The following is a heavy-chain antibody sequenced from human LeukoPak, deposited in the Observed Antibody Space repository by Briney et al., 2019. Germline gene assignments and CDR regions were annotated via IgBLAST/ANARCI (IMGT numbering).Heavy chain of an antibody. V-gene: IGHV3-21*01. CDR1: GFTFGSYS. CDR2: ISSSSSYI. D-gene: IGHD6-13*01. J-gene: IGHJ3*02. Sequence: GGSLRLSCAASGFTFGSYSMNWVRQAPGKGLEWVSSISSSSSYIYYADSVKGRFTISRDNAKNSLYLQMNSLRAEDTAVYYCARGASAAAPGDAFDIWGQGTMVTVSS. CDR3: ARGASAAAPGDAFDI.